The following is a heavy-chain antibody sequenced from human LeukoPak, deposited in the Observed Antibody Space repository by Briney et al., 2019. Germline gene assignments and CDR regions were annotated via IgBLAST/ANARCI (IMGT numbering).Heavy chain of an antibody. CDR2: IRSSSTTI. J-gene: IGHJ4*02. V-gene: IGHV3-48*04. CDR3: ASAYSSSWSD. CDR1: GFTFSNYS. D-gene: IGHD6-13*01. Sequence: GGSLRLSCEASGFTFSNYSMNWVRQAPGKGLEWVSYIRSSSTTIYYADSVKGRFTISRDNAKNSLYLQMNSLRAEDTAVYYCASAYSSSWSDWGQGTLVTVSS.